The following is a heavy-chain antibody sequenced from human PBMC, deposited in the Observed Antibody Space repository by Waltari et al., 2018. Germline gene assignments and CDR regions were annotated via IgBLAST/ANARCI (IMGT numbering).Heavy chain of an antibody. CDR3: ARNAGETYCSSTSCYSDYYGMDV. CDR1: GFTFSSYS. D-gene: IGHD2-2*01. J-gene: IGHJ6*02. Sequence: EVQLVESGGGLVKPGGSLRLSCAASGFTFSSYSMNWVRQAPGKGLEWVSSISSSSSYIYYADSVKGRFTISRDNAKNSLYLQMNSLRAEDTAVYYCARNAGETYCSSTSCYSDYYGMDVWGQGTTVTVSS. V-gene: IGHV3-21*01. CDR2: ISSSSSYI.